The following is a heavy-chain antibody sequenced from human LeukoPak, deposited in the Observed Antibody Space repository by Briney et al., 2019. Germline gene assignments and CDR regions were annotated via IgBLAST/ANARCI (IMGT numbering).Heavy chain of an antibody. J-gene: IGHJ4*02. Sequence: SETLSLTCTVSGDSISSGSYYWGWIRQPSGMGLEWIGSIYRSGDTYYNPSLKGRVTISVDTSKNQFSLKLSSVTAADTAVYYCARDRDLRWFYYWGQGTLVTVSS. CDR3: ARDRDLRWFYY. CDR2: IYRSGDT. CDR1: GDSISSGSYY. D-gene: IGHD2-21*01. V-gene: IGHV4-39*07.